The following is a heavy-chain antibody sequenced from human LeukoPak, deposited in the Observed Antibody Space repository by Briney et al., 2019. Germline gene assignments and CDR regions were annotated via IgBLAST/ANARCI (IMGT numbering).Heavy chain of an antibody. CDR1: EFTFSSYS. D-gene: IGHD3-22*01. CDR2: ISSSSSYI. Sequence: PGGSLRLSCAASEFTFSSYSMNWVRQAPGKGLEWVSSISSSSSYIYYADSVKGRFTISRDNAKNSLYLQMNSLRAEDTAVYYCARGDYRSGYYFFDYWGQGTLVTVSS. CDR3: ARGDYRSGYYFFDY. V-gene: IGHV3-21*01. J-gene: IGHJ4*02.